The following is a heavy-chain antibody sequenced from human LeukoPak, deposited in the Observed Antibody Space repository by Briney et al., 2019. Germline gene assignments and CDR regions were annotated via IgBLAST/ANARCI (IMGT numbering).Heavy chain of an antibody. D-gene: IGHD3-22*01. J-gene: IGHJ4*02. V-gene: IGHV4-4*07. Sequence: PSETLSLTCTVSSGSISSYYWSWIRHPAGKGLEWVGRIYTSGSTNYNPSLKSRVTMSVDTSKNQFCLKLSSVTAADTAEYYCARDGYYYDSSGYYATDYWGQGTLVTVSS. CDR1: SGSISSYY. CDR2: IYTSGST. CDR3: ARDGYYYDSSGYYATDY.